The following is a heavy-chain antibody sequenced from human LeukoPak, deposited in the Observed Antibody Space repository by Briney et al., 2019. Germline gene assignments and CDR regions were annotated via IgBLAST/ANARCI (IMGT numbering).Heavy chain of an antibody. CDR3: ARRGSFGSGSYIDY. D-gene: IGHD3-10*01. CDR2: IYYSGST. CDR1: GGSISSYY. Sequence: SETLSLTCTVSGGSISSYYWSWIRQPPGKGLEWIGYIYYSGSTNYNPSLKSRVTISVDTSKSQFSLKLSSVTAADTAVYYCARRGSFGSGSYIDYWGQGTLVTVSS. V-gene: IGHV4-59*08. J-gene: IGHJ4*02.